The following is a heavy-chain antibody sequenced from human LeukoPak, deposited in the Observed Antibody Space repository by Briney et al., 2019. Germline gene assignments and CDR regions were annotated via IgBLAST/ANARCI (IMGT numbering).Heavy chain of an antibody. J-gene: IGHJ2*01. CDR1: GGTFSSYA. CDR3: ARDWGCSSTSCYGIYWYFDL. D-gene: IGHD2-2*01. CDR2: INPSGGST. Sequence: ASVKVSCKASGGTFSSYAISWVRQAPGQGLEWMGIINPSGGSTSYAQKFQGRVTMTRDTSTSTVYMELSSLRSEDTAVYYCARDWGCSSTSCYGIYWYFDLWGRGTLVTVSS. V-gene: IGHV1-46*01.